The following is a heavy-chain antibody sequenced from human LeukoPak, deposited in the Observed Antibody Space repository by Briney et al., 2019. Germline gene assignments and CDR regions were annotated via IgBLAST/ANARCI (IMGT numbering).Heavy chain of an antibody. Sequence: SETLSLTCTVSGGSISSGDYYWGWLRQPPGKGLEWIGYMYYSGSTYYNPSLKSRATISVDTSKNQFSLKVRSVTAADTAVYYCARPYYYDSRIDPWGQGTLVTVSS. CDR2: MYYSGST. CDR1: GGSISSGDYY. V-gene: IGHV4-30-4*01. CDR3: ARPYYYDSRIDP. J-gene: IGHJ5*02. D-gene: IGHD3-22*01.